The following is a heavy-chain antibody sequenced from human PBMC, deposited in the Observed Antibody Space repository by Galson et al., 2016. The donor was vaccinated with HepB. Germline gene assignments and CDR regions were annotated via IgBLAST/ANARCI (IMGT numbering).Heavy chain of an antibody. CDR1: GFTFSSDS. J-gene: IGHJ4*02. V-gene: IGHV3-21*01. CDR2: ITSSSSHI. D-gene: IGHD2/OR15-2a*01. CDR3: GNHAFES. Sequence: SLRLSCAGSGFTFSSDSMNWVRQAPGKGLEWVSSITSSSSHIYYADSVEGRFTISRDNAKKSLYLQMNSLRAEDTAVYYCGNHAFESWGQGTLVSVSS.